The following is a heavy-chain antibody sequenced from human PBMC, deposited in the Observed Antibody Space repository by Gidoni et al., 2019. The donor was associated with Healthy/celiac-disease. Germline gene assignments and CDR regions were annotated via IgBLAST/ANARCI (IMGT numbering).Heavy chain of an antibody. D-gene: IGHD1-1*01. CDR2: ITPDNGET. J-gene: IGHJ4*01. Sequence: QVQLLQSGAGVKTPGASLKVSGQVSGYTFTDFYLHWLRQVPGQGPEWMGGITPDNGETRYAQKFQGRLTITRAASISTGYMEMTRLQPDDTAVYYCASRNGRADPYNFDHWGQGSLVTV. CDR1: GYTFTDFY. V-gene: IGHV1-2*02. CDR3: ASRNGRADPYNFDH.